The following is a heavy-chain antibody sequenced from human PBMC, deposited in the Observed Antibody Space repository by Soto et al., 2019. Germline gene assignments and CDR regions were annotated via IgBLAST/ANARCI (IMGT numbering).Heavy chain of an antibody. J-gene: IGHJ4*02. V-gene: IGHV1-2*02. Sequence: ASVKVSCKASGYTFTGYYMHWVRQAPGQGLEWMGWINPNSGGTNYAQKFQGRVTMTRDTSISTAYMELSRLRSDDTAVYYCATLRGGTLGAARSDFVYWGQGTLVTV. CDR2: INPNSGGT. D-gene: IGHD6-6*01. CDR3: ATLRGGTLGAARSDFVY. CDR1: GYTFTGYY.